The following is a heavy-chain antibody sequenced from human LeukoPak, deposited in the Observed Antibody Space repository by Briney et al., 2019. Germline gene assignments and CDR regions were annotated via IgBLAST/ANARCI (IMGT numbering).Heavy chain of an antibody. Sequence: KPSQTLSLTCTVSGGSISSGGYYWSWIRQHPGKGLEWIGYIYYSGSTYYNPSLKSRVTISVDTSKNQFSLKLSSVTAADTAVYYCARDWLYCSSTRCYSFFDYWGQGTLVTVSS. CDR2: IYYSGST. D-gene: IGHD2-2*01. CDR3: ARDWLYCSSTRCYSFFDY. CDR1: GGSISSGGYY. V-gene: IGHV4-31*03. J-gene: IGHJ4*02.